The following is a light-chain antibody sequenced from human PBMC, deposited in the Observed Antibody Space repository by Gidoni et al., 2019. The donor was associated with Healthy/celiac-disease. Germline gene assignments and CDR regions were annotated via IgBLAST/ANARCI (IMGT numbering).Light chain of an antibody. CDR3: QQSYSTPCS. CDR1: QSISSY. Sequence: DIKRTQSPSSLSASVGDRVTITCRASQSISSYLNWYQQKPGKAPKLLIYAASSLQSGVPSRFSGSGSGTDFTLTISSLQPEDFATYYCQQSYSTPCSFGQGTKLEIK. CDR2: AAS. J-gene: IGKJ2*04. V-gene: IGKV1-39*01.